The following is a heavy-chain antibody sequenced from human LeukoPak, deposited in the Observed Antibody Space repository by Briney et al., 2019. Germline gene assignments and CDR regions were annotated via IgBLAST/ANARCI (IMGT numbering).Heavy chain of an antibody. CDR1: GGSISSGDYY. V-gene: IGHV4-30-4*08. CDR3: ARVGRSAYFDY. J-gene: IGHJ4*02. D-gene: IGHD2-15*01. Sequence: PSQTLSLTCTVSGGSISSGDYYCSWIRQPPGKGLEWIGYIYYSGSTYYNPSLKSRVTISVDTSKNQFSLKLSPVTAADTAVYYCARVGRSAYFDYWGQGTLVTVSS. CDR2: IYYSGST.